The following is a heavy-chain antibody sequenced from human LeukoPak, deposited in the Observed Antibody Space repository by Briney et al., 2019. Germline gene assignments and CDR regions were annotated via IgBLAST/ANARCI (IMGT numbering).Heavy chain of an antibody. J-gene: IGHJ4*02. CDR1: GYTFTGYY. CDR3: ARVTYDSSGYYYGRVFDY. CDR2: INPNSGGT. V-gene: IGHV1-2*02. D-gene: IGHD3-22*01. Sequence: ASVKVSCKASGYTFTGYYMHWVRQAPGQGLEWMGWINPNSGGTNYAQKSQGRVTMTRDTSISTAYMELSRLRSDDTAVYYCARVTYDSSGYYYGRVFDYWGQGTLVTVSS.